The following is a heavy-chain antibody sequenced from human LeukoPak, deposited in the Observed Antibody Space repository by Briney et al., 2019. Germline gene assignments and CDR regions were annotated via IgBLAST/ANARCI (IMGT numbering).Heavy chain of an antibody. D-gene: IGHD1-14*01. Sequence: SETLSPTCTASGGSISSYYWSWIRQPPGKGLEWIGYIYYSGSTNYYPSLKSRVTVSVDTSKNQFSLKLSSVTAADTAVYYCARSAGYYFDYWGQGTLVTVSS. J-gene: IGHJ4*02. CDR2: IYYSGST. V-gene: IGHV4-59*01. CDR1: GGSISSYY. CDR3: ARSAGYYFDY.